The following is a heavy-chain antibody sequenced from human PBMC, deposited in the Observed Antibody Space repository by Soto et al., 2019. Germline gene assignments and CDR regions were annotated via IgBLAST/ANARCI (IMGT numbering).Heavy chain of an antibody. J-gene: IGHJ4*02. Sequence: QITLKESGPPLVKPTQTLTLTCTISGFSPSSSGVGVGWIRQPPGKSLEWLALIYWDDVQRYSPSLETRLTITKDNFRSQVVLTMTNMDPVDTATYYCAHSPCSGGTCYLFDYRGQGTLVTVSS. CDR2: IYWDDVQ. V-gene: IGHV2-5*02. CDR1: GFSPSSSGVG. CDR3: AHSPCSGGTCYLFDY. D-gene: IGHD2-15*01.